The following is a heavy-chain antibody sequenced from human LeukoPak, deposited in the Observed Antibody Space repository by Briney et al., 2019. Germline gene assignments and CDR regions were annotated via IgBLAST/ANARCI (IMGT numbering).Heavy chain of an antibody. J-gene: IGHJ3*02. V-gene: IGHV1-69*04. CDR1: GGTFSSYA. Sequence: ASVKVSCKASGGTFSSYAISWVRQAPGQGLEWMGRIIPILGIANYAQKFQGRVTITADKSTSTAYMELSSLRSEDTAVYYCARDYYDSSGYYDAFDIWGQGTMVTVSS. CDR2: IIPILGIA. D-gene: IGHD3-22*01. CDR3: ARDYYDSSGYYDAFDI.